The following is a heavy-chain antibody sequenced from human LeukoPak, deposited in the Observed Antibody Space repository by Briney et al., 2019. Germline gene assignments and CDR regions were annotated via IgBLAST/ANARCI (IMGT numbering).Heavy chain of an antibody. Sequence: SETLSLTCTVSGGSISSYYWTWIRQPPGKGLEWIGYIYSSGSTKYNPSLMSRVTISLDTSKNQFSLRLSSVTAADTAVYYCARGYSSNWNWFDPWGQGTLVTVSS. D-gene: IGHD6-13*01. CDR2: IYSSGST. CDR3: ARGYSSNWNWFDP. J-gene: IGHJ5*02. CDR1: GGSISSYY. V-gene: IGHV4-59*01.